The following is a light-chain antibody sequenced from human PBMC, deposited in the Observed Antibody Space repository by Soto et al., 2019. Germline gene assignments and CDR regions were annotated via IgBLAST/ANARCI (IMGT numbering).Light chain of an antibody. Sequence: DIEMTQSPSSLSASVGDSVTITCRASQSISNYLHWYQHKPGKVPKLLIYAASSLQSGVPTRFSGSGSGTDFTLTISSLQPEDFATYYCQQSYGTPLTFGGGTKVEIK. J-gene: IGKJ4*01. V-gene: IGKV1-39*01. CDR1: QSISNY. CDR2: AAS. CDR3: QQSYGTPLT.